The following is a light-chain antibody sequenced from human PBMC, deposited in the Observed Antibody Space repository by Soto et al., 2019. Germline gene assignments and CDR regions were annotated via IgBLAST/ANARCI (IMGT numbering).Light chain of an antibody. Sequence: DIQMTQSPSSVSASVGDRVTITCRASQGINNWLAWYQQTKGKAPELLIYAVSYLQSGVPSRFSGSGSGTDFTLPISRLQPEDFETYFCKQSSAFPLTFGGGTKVDIK. CDR1: QGINNW. CDR3: KQSSAFPLT. J-gene: IGKJ4*01. V-gene: IGKV1-12*01. CDR2: AVS.